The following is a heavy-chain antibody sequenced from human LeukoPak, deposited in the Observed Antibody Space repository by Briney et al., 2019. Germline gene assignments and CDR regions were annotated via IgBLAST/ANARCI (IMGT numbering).Heavy chain of an antibody. CDR1: GFSLSSYA. Sequence: PGGSLRLSCAASGFSLSSYAMRWVRQAPGQGLEWVSSISGSGGSTYYADSVKGRFTVSRDNSKNILYLQMNSLRAEDTAVYYWAEDHCGSDYFYYIDVWGKGTTVTVSS. CDR2: ISGSGGST. J-gene: IGHJ6*03. V-gene: IGHV3-23*01. D-gene: IGHD2-15*01. CDR3: AEDHCGSDYFYYIDV.